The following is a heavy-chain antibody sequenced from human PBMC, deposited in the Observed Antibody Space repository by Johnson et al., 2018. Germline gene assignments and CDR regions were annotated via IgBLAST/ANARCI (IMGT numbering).Heavy chain of an antibody. CDR2: INPSGGST. CDR3: AREGWYYDFWGGYDTGYFQD. D-gene: IGHD3-3*01. J-gene: IGHJ1*01. V-gene: IGHV1-46*01. CDR1: GYTFTSYY. Sequence: QVQLVQSGAEVKEPGASVKVSCKASGYTFTSYYLHWVRQAPGHGLEWMGIINPSGGSTSYAQKFQGRVTMTRATSTSTVNMELSSLRSEETAGYYCAREGWYYDFWGGYDTGYFQDWGQGILVTVTS.